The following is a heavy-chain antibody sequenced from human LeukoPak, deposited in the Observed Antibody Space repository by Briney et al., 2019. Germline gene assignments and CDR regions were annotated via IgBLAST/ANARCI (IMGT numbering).Heavy chain of an antibody. V-gene: IGHV3-74*01. CDR2: IKSDGSST. Sequence: PGGPLRLSCAASGFTFSSYWMHWVRQAPGEALMWVSRIKSDGSSTTYADSVKGRFTISRDNAKNTLYLKMNSLRAEDTAVYYCSRDSLSSCGGDCYSGLDVWGQGTTVTVSS. CDR3: SRDSLSSCGGDCYSGLDV. CDR1: GFTFSSYW. D-gene: IGHD2-21*02. J-gene: IGHJ6*01.